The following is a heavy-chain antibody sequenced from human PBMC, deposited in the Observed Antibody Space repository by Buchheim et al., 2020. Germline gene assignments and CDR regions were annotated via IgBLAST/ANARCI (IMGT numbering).Heavy chain of an antibody. J-gene: IGHJ4*02. D-gene: IGHD2-15*01. CDR1: GYTFTSYF. CDR2: VNPNGGGT. V-gene: IGHV1-46*01. CDR3: ARVFEAARGGYYFDY. Sequence: QVQLVQSGTEVKKPGAPVKVSCKASGYTFTSYFVHWVRQAPGQGLEWMGVVNPNGGGTDYAQKFQGRVTLTRDTSTNTVYMELSSLKFEDAAVYYCARVFEAARGGYYFDYWGQGTL.